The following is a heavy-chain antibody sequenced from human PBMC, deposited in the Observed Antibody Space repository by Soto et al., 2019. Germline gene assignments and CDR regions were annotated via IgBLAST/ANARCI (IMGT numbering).Heavy chain of an antibody. Sequence: SGKVSCEASGYRLSIYATDLVRPAPGQRLEWMGWINAGNGNTKYSQKFQGRVTITRDTSASTAYMELSSLRSEDTAVYYCARSPESQVATFDYWGQGTLVTVSS. V-gene: IGHV1-3*01. CDR3: ARSPESQVATFDY. D-gene: IGHD5-12*01. CDR1: GYRLSIYA. J-gene: IGHJ4*02. CDR2: INAGNGNT.